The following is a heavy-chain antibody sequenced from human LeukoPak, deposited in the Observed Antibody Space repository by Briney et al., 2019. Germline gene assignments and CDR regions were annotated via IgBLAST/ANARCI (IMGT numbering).Heavy chain of an antibody. J-gene: IGHJ6*03. CDR1: GYTFSSYW. CDR3: ARHVTSHKGYYYYYMDV. D-gene: IGHD2-2*01. V-gene: IGHV5-51*01. Sequence: GESLKISCKGSGYTFSSYWIAWVRQMPGKGLEWMGIIYPGDSDTRYSPSFQGQVSISADKSISTAYLRWSSLKASDTAMYYCARHVTSHKGYYYYYMDVWGKGTTVTVSS. CDR2: IYPGDSDT.